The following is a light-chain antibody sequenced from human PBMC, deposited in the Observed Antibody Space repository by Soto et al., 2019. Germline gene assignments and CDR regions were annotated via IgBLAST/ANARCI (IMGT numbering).Light chain of an antibody. V-gene: IGLV2-8*01. Sequence: ALTQPPSASGSPGQSVTISCTGTNSDIGAYDYVSWYQQHPGKVPKLMIYEVSKRPSGVPDRFSASKSGNTASLTVSGLQAEDEADYYCSSHGGANNFYVFGTGTKVTVL. CDR1: NSDIGAYDY. CDR3: SSHGGANNFYV. J-gene: IGLJ1*01. CDR2: EVS.